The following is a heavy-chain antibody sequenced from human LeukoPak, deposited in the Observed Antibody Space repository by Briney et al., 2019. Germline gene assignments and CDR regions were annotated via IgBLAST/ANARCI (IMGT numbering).Heavy chain of an antibody. D-gene: IGHD7-27*01. Sequence: GGSLRLSCAASGFTFSSYSMNWIRRAPGQGLEWVANINEDGSETYYVDSVMGRFTISRDNVRNSLYLQMDSLRVEDTATYYCARDFSGEFDYWGQGTLVTVST. CDR3: ARDFSGEFDY. V-gene: IGHV3-7*01. J-gene: IGHJ4*02. CDR2: INEDGSET. CDR1: GFTFSSYS.